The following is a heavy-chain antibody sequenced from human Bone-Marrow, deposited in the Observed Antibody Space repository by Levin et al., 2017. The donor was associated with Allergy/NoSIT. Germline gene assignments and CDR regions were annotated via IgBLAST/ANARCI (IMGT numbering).Heavy chain of an antibody. CDR1: GFTFSSYW. Sequence: GESLKISCAASGFTFSSYWMSWVRQAPGKGLEWVANIKQDGSEKYYVDSVKGRFTISRDNAKNSLYLQMNSLRAEDTAVYYCASAPYYYDSSGYFGSDAFDIWGQGTMVTVSS. D-gene: IGHD3-22*01. J-gene: IGHJ3*02. CDR3: ASAPYYYDSSGYFGSDAFDI. V-gene: IGHV3-7*01. CDR2: IKQDGSEK.